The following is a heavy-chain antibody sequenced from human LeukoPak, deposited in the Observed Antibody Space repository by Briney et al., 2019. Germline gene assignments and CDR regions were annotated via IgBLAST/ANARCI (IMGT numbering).Heavy chain of an antibody. CDR1: GFTFSSYW. CDR3: ARVRLWRKLWFGELTPSAFDI. D-gene: IGHD3-10*01. Sequence: PGGSLRLSCAASGFTFSSYWMSWVRQAPGKGLEWVANIKQDGSEKYYVDSVKGRFTISRDNAKNSLYLQMNSLRAEDTAVYYCARVRLWRKLWFGELTPSAFDIWGQGTTVTVSS. CDR2: IKQDGSEK. V-gene: IGHV3-7*01. J-gene: IGHJ3*02.